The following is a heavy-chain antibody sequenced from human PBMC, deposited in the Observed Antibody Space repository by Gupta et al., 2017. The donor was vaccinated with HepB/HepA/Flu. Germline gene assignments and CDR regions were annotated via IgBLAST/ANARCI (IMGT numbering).Heavy chain of an antibody. J-gene: IGHJ6*03. CDR3: ARDTADIVVVPAAENYYYYYMDV. CDR1: GYTFTGYY. CDR2: INPNSGGT. Sequence: QVQLVQSGAEVKKPGASVKVSCKASGYTFTGYYMHWVRQAPGPGLEWMGWINPNSGGTNYAQKFQGRVTMTRDTSISTAYMELSRLRSDDTAVYYCARDTADIVVVPAAENYYYYYMDVWGKGTTVTVSS. V-gene: IGHV1-2*02. D-gene: IGHD2-2*01.